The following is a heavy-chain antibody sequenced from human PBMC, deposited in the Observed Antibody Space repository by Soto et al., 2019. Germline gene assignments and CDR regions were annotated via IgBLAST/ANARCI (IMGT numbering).Heavy chain of an antibody. D-gene: IGHD6-19*01. CDR1: WDSVSSNSAA. Sequence: SQTLSLTCAISWDSVSSNSAAWNWLRQSPSRGLEWLGRTYYRSKWYNDYAVSVKSRITINPDTSKNQFSLQLNSVTPEDTAVYYCARAKPIAVAGPFYIDFWGKGTTVTVYS. J-gene: IGHJ6*03. V-gene: IGHV6-1*01. CDR3: ARAKPIAVAGPFYIDF. CDR2: TYYRSKWYN.